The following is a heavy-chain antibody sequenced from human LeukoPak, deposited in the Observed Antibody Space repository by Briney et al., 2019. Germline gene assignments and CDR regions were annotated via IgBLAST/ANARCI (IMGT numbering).Heavy chain of an antibody. CDR3: ARVSSGWYYFDY. J-gene: IGHJ4*02. CDR2: INPNSGGT. D-gene: IGHD6-19*01. V-gene: IGHV1-2*06. Sequence: ASVKVSCMASGYTFTGYYMHWVRQAPGQGLEWMGRINPNSGGTNYAQKFQGRVTMTRGTSISTAYMELSRLRSDDTAVYYCARVSSGWYYFDYWGQGTLVTVSS. CDR1: GYTFTGYY.